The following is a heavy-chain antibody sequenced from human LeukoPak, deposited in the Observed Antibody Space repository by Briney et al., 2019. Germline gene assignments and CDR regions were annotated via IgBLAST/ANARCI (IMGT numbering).Heavy chain of an antibody. V-gene: IGHV3-30-3*01. CDR3: VRDQSSGWYNDAFDT. D-gene: IGHD6-19*01. CDR2: ISYDGSNK. J-gene: IGHJ3*02. CDR1: GFTFSNYA. Sequence: GGSLRLSCAASGFTFSNYAMHWVRQAPGKGLEWVTVISYDGSNKHYADSVKGRFTISRDNSKNTLYLQMNSLRAEDTAVYYCVRDQSSGWYNDAFDTWGQGTMVTVSS.